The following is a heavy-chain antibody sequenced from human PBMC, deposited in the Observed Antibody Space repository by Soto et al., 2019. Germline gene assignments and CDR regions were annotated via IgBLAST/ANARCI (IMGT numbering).Heavy chain of an antibody. V-gene: IGHV5-51*01. Sequence: SLKISCQCSGYTFSTFWIGWVRQLPGKGLEWMGIIYPGDHETRYSPSFHGKVTISADKSINTAYLQWNSLEASDTAFYFCARSPRSSAYFDYWGQGALVTVSS. CDR3: ARSPRSSAYFDY. D-gene: IGHD6-13*01. J-gene: IGHJ4*02. CDR1: GYTFSTFW. CDR2: IYPGDHET.